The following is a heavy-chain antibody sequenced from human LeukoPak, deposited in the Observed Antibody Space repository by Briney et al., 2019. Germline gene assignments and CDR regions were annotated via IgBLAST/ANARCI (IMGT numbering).Heavy chain of an antibody. V-gene: IGHV3-21*01. Sequence: GGSLRLSCAASGFTFSSYSTNWVRQAPGKGLEWVSSISSSSSYIYYADSVKGRFTISRDNAKNSLYLQMNSLRAEDTAVYYCARDLGQLPYFDYWGQGTLVTVSS. D-gene: IGHD2-2*01. J-gene: IGHJ4*02. CDR3: ARDLGQLPYFDY. CDR1: GFTFSSYS. CDR2: ISSSSSYI.